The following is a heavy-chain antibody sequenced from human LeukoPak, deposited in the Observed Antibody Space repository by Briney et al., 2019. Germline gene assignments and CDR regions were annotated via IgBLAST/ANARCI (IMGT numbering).Heavy chain of an antibody. D-gene: IGHD7-27*01. V-gene: IGHV1-46*01. CDR2: LNPSGGST. J-gene: IGHJ4*02. Sequence: ASVKVSCKASGYTFTGYYMHWVRQAPGQGLEWMGILNPSGGSTSYAQKFQGRATLTRATSTSTAYMDLSRMRSDDTAVYYCARTLLTGDGGDFDYWGQGTLVTVSS. CDR1: GYTFTGYY. CDR3: ARTLLTGDGGDFDY.